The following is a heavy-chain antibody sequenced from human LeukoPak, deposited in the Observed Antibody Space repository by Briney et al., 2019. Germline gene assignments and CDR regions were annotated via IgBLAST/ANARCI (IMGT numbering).Heavy chain of an antibody. CDR1: GFSFSNAW. D-gene: IGHD6-13*01. CDR2: IKQDGSEK. J-gene: IGHJ4*02. CDR3: ARSPGIATAGDY. Sequence: GGSLRLSCAASGFSFSNAWMSWVRQAPGKGLEWVANIKQDGSEKFYVDSVKGRFTISRDNAKNSLYLQMNSLRAEDTAVYYCARSPGIATAGDYWGQGTLVTVSS. V-gene: IGHV3-7*01.